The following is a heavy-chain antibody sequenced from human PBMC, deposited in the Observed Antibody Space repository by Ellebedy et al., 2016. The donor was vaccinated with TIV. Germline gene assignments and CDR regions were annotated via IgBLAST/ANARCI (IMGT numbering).Heavy chain of an antibody. D-gene: IGHD3-16*01. V-gene: IGHV3-30-3*01. CDR2: ISYDGSNK. Sequence: LSLTXXASGFTFSSYAMHWVRQAPGKGLEWVAVISYDGSNKYYADSVKGRFTISRDNSKNTLYLQMNSLRAEDTAVYYCARDREIWATGTNYYGMDVWGQGTTVTVSS. CDR1: GFTFSSYA. CDR3: ARDREIWATGTNYYGMDV. J-gene: IGHJ6*02.